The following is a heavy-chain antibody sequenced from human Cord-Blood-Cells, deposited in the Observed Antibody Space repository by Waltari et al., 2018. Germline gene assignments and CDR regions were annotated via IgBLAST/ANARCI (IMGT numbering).Heavy chain of an antibody. Sequence: QVKLVQSGAEVKKRGGSVKLSCGACGYGYTGYYMHWVRQAPGQGLWWRGRINPNMGGTNYEKKFQGRVTMTRDTSISTAYMELSRLRSDDTAVYDCARGKSSSSAFDIWGQGTMVTVSS. CDR2: INPNMGGT. J-gene: IGHJ3*02. CDR3: ARGKSSSSAFDI. CDR1: GYGYTGYY. D-gene: IGHD6-6*01. V-gene: IGHV1-2*06.